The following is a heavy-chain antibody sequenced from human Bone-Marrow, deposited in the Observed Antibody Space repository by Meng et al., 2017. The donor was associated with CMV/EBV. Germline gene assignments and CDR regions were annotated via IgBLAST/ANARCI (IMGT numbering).Heavy chain of an antibody. J-gene: IGHJ4*02. D-gene: IGHD3-16*01. CDR1: GYTFTGYY. V-gene: IGHV1-2*02. Sequence: ASVKVSCKASGYTFTGYYMHWVRQAPGQGLEWMGWINPNSGGTNYAQKFQGRVTVTRDMSMSTAYMDLSSLRSDDRAVYYCASGAAGGERHFDFWGQGTLVTVSS. CDR3: ASGAAGGERHFDF. CDR2: INPNSGGT.